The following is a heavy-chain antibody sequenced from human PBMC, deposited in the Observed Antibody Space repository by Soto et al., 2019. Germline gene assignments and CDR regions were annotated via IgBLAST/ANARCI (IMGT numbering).Heavy chain of an antibody. D-gene: IGHD6-13*01. CDR2: ISYDGSNK. J-gene: IGHJ3*02. Sequence: GGSLRLSCAASGFTFSSYGMHWVRQAPGKGLEWVAVISYDGSNKYYADSVKGRFTISRDNSKNTLYLQMNSLRAEDTAVYYCAKNSWAAAGKVGLNGAFDIWGQGTIVTVSS. CDR3: AKNSWAAAGKVGLNGAFDI. V-gene: IGHV3-30*18. CDR1: GFTFSSYG.